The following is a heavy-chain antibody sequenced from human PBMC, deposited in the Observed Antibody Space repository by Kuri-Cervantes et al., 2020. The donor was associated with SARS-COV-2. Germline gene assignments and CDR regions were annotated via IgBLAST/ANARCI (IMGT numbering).Heavy chain of an antibody. CDR1: GFTFSSYS. Sequence: GGSLRLSCAASGFTFSSYSMNWVRQAPGKGLEWVSYISSSGSTIYYADSVKGRFTISRDNSKNTLYLQVNSLRAEDTAVYYCARSQYGRNYYYYGMDVWGQGTTVTVSS. CDR2: ISSSGSTI. CDR3: ARSQYGRNYYYYGMDV. D-gene: IGHD4-17*01. J-gene: IGHJ6*02. V-gene: IGHV3-48*01.